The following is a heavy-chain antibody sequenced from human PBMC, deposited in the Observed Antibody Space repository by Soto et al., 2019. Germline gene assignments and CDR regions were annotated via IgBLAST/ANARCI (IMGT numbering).Heavy chain of an antibody. D-gene: IGHD1-26*01. V-gene: IGHV1-69*06. J-gene: IGHJ4*02. CDR2: IIPIFGTA. CDR3: ARAASRGSYPFGYFDY. CDR1: GGTFSSYA. Sequence: QVQLVQSGAEVKKPGSSVKVSCKASGGTFSSYAISWVRQAPGQGLEWMGGIIPIFGTANYAQKFQGRVTITADKSTSTADMELSRLRSEDTAVYYCARAASRGSYPFGYFDYWGQGTLVTVSS.